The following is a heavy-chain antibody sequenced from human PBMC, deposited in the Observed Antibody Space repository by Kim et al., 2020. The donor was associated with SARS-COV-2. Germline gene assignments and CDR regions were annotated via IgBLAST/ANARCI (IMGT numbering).Heavy chain of an antibody. D-gene: IGHD3-22*01. CDR1: GFTFSAYA. CDR2: ISGNDGST. V-gene: IGHV3-23*01. CDR3: AKHFGSSGSEFQH. Sequence: GGSLRLSCAASGFTFSAYAMSWVRQAPGKGREWVSHISGNDGSTNYADSVKGRFIISRDNSRNTLHLQMNSLRAEDTAVYYCAKHFGSSGSEFQHWGQGTLVTVSS. J-gene: IGHJ1*01.